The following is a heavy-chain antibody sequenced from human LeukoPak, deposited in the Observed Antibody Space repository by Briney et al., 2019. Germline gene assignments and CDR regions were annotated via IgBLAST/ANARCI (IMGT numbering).Heavy chain of an antibody. CDR1: GFTFSSYA. Sequence: PGGSLRLSCAASGFTFSSYAMSWVRQAPGKGLEWVSAISGSGGSTYYADSVKGRFTISRDNSKNTLYLQMNSLRAEDTAVYYCARDLITMVRGVIIPPYGMDVWGQGTTVTVSS. V-gene: IGHV3-23*01. CDR2: ISGSGGST. D-gene: IGHD3-10*01. CDR3: ARDLITMVRGVIIPPYGMDV. J-gene: IGHJ6*02.